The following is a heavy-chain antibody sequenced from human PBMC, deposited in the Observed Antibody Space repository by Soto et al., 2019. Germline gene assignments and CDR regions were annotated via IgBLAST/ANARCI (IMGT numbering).Heavy chain of an antibody. CDR1: GYSFTGHY. V-gene: IGHV1-2*02. CDR3: ARDPSSFLGRVYGMDV. J-gene: IGHJ6*02. Sequence: ASVKVSCKASGYSFTGHYMHWVRRAPGQGLEWMGWVNLNTGGTDYAQEFQGRVAMTKATSIRTVYLEVTRLKFDDKAIYYCARDPSSFLGRVYGMDVWGQG. CDR2: VNLNTGGT. D-gene: IGHD6-13*01.